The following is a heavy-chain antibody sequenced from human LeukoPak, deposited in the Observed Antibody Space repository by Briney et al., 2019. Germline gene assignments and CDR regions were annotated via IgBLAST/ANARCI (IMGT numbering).Heavy chain of an antibody. Sequence: GGSLRLSCAASGFSFRSYAMSWVRQAPGEGLEWVSAVSRSGDDTYYADSVRGRFTVSRDNSRNTLYLHMSSLRAEDTAVYYCAKEEGTNCGGDCYYYMDVWGRGTTVTVSS. V-gene: IGHV3-23*01. CDR1: GFSFRSYA. CDR2: VSRSGDDT. J-gene: IGHJ6*03. CDR3: AKEEGTNCGGDCYYYMDV. D-gene: IGHD2-21*01.